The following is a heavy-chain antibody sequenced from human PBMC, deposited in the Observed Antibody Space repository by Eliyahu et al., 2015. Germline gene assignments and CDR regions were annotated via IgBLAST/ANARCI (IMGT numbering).Heavy chain of an antibody. CDR3: ARVCSSGYQGRVPCAFDI. J-gene: IGHJ3*02. CDR2: IIPIXGTA. D-gene: IGHD3-22*01. V-gene: IGHV1-69*06. Sequence: QVQLVQSGAEXKKPGSSVKXSCXASGGXFSXHXTSWVRQAPGQGLEWMGGIIPIXGTANYAQKXQGRVTITADKSTSTAYMELSSLRSEDTAVYYCARVCSSGYQGRVPCAFDIWGQGTMVTVSS. CDR1: GGXFSXHX.